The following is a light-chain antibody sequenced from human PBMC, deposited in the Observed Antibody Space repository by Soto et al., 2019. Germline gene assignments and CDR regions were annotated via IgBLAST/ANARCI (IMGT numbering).Light chain of an antibody. J-gene: IGKJ2*01. Sequence: AIRMTQSPSSFSASTGDRVTITCRASQGISSYLAWYRQKPGKAPKLLIYAAATLQRGAPSRFSASGPGTDFTLTISRLQSEDFATYYCQQYLSYPYTFGQGTKLEI. V-gene: IGKV1-8*01. CDR3: QQYLSYPYT. CDR2: AAA. CDR1: QGISSY.